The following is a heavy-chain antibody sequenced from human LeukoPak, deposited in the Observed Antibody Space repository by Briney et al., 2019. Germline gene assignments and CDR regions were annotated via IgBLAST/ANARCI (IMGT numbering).Heavy chain of an antibody. Sequence: PGGSLRLSCAASGFTFDDYAMHWVRQAPGKGLEWVSGISWNSGCIGYADSVKGRFTISRDNAKNSLYLQMNSLRAEDTALYYCASGYYDSSGLAGVDYWGQGTLVTVSS. CDR2: ISWNSGCI. CDR3: ASGYYDSSGLAGVDY. V-gene: IGHV3-9*01. J-gene: IGHJ4*02. D-gene: IGHD3-22*01. CDR1: GFTFDDYA.